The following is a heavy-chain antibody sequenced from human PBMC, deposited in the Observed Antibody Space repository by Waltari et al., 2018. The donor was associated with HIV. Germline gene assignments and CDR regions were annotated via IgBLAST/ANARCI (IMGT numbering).Heavy chain of an antibody. J-gene: IGHJ3*02. Sequence: VQLVDSGGAVVQHGWSLRCSCAPSGLPFRSYDMHWVRQAPGKWLEWVAVISYDGSNKSYADSVKGRFTISRDNSKNTLYLQMNSLRAEDTAVYYCSRDQTMTRAFDIWGQGTMVTVSS. V-gene: IGHV3-30*01. D-gene: IGHD3-22*01. CDR3: SRDQTMTRAFDI. CDR1: GLPFRSYD. CDR2: ISYDGSNK.